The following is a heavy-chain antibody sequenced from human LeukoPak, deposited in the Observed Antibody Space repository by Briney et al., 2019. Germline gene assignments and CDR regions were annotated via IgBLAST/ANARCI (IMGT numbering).Heavy chain of an antibody. CDR3: ANVKMCDNQPGSYFQPDY. V-gene: IGHV1-46*01. CDR2: INPSGDNT. J-gene: IGHJ4*02. D-gene: IGHD3-10*01. CDR1: GYTFTNNF. Sequence: ASVKVSCKASGYTFTNNFMHWVRQAPGQGLEWMGIINPSGDNTWYAQKFQGRVTMTRDTATSTDYMELNSLRAEDTAVYYCANVKMCDNQPGSYFQPDYWGQGTLVTVSS.